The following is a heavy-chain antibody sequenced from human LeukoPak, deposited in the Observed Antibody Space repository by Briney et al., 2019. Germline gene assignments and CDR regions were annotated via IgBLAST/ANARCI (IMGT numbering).Heavy chain of an antibody. Sequence: PSETLSLTCTVSGGSISSYYWSWIRQPPGMGLEWIGYIYYSGSTNYNPSLKSRVTISVDTSKNQFSLKLSSVTAADTAVYYCARARGYSYGLYYYYGMDVWGKGTTVTVSS. D-gene: IGHD5-18*01. V-gene: IGHV4-59*01. CDR3: ARARGYSYGLYYYYGMDV. CDR1: GGSISSYY. J-gene: IGHJ6*04. CDR2: IYYSGST.